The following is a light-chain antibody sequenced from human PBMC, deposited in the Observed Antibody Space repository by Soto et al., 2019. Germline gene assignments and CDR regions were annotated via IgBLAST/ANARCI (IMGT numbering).Light chain of an antibody. CDR1: ESISRH. CDR3: QQSYRTLSIT. J-gene: IGKJ5*01. CDR2: GAS. Sequence: DLQMTQSPSSLSASVGDSVTITCRASESISRHLNWYQQKPGKAPKLLIYGASSLQNGVPSRFSGRGSGRDFSLTISNLQPEYFATDYCQQSYRTLSITVGQGTRLEIK. V-gene: IGKV1-39*01.